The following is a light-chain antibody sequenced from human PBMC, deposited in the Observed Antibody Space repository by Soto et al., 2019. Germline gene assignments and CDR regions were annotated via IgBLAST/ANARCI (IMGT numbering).Light chain of an antibody. J-gene: IGKJ3*01. CDR1: QTISRDD. V-gene: IGKV3-20*01. Sequence: EIVLTQSPGTLSLSPGETATLSCRTSQTISRDDLPWYQQRPGQAPRLLVSATSRRATGIPDRFNGYGSGTDFTLTISSLEPEDFGVYYCYQYYSSPHTFGPGTRVGIK. CDR3: YQYYSSPHT. CDR2: ATS.